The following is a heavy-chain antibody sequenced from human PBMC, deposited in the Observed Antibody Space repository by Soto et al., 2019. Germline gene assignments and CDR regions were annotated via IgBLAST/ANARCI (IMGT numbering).Heavy chain of an antibody. CDR1: GITVGSFI. J-gene: IGHJ5*02. CDR3: TPLGP. Sequence: QAQLVQSGAVVKKPGSSVVVSCKASGITVGSFIISWVRQAPGQGLEWMGKTAPMFKQTFYARRFEGRVTMTADTSANTAYMELTDLRLEDTAVYYCTPLGPWGQGTQVTVS. CDR2: TAPMFKQT. V-gene: IGHV1-69*02. D-gene: IGHD3-3*01.